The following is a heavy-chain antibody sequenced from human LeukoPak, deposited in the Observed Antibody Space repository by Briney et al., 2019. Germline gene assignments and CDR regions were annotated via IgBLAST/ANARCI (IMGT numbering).Heavy chain of an antibody. V-gene: IGHV3-23*01. CDR3: AKGGIAAHQASCYYYYGMDV. CDR1: GFTFSSYA. J-gene: IGHJ6*02. Sequence: GGSLRLSCAASGFTFSSYAMSWVRQAPGKGLEWVSAISGSGGSTYYADSVKGRFTISRDNSKNTLYLQMNSLRAEDTAVYYCAKGGIAAHQASCYYYYGMDVWGQGTTVTVSS. CDR2: ISGSGGST. D-gene: IGHD6-6*01.